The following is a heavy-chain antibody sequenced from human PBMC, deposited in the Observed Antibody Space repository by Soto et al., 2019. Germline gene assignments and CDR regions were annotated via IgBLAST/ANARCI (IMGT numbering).Heavy chain of an antibody. V-gene: IGHV4-59*01. CDR2: IYYSGST. CDR1: GGSISSYY. CDR3: VGGDYSKYYYYYYMDV. J-gene: IGHJ6*03. Sequence: SETLSLTCTVSGGSISSYYWSWIRQPPGKGLEWIGYIYYSGSTNYNPSLKSRVTISVDTSKNQFSLKLSSVTAADTAVYYCVGGDYSKYYYYYYMDVWGKGTTVTVSS. D-gene: IGHD4-4*01.